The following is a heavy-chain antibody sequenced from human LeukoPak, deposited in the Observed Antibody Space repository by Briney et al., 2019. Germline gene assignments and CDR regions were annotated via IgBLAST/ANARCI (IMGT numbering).Heavy chain of an antibody. J-gene: IGHJ4*02. CDR2: IYYSGNT. D-gene: IGHD1-1*01. Sequence: SETLSLTCTVSGGSISIVTSYWGWIRQPPGKGPEWIASIYYSGNTYYNPSLKSRVTISVDTSKNQFSLKLSSVTAADTAMYYCARRNGLFDYWGQGTLVTVSS. CDR3: ARRNGLFDY. V-gene: IGHV4-39*01. CDR1: GGSISIVTSY.